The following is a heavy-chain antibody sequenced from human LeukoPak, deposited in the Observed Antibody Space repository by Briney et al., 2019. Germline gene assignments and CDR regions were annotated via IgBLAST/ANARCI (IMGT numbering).Heavy chain of an antibody. CDR3: TSPAHEFDIWSGYYSL. V-gene: IGHV3-73*01. J-gene: IGHJ4*01. CDR1: GFTFSDSA. CDR2: IRSKTKSAET. D-gene: IGHD3-3*01. Sequence: PGGSLRLSCTVSGFTFSDSAIHWVRHAAGKGLEWVGRIRSKTKSAETGYAASVKGRFTISRDDSKDTAYLQMNSLKPEDTGVYYCTSPAHEFDIWSGYYSLWGHGTHVTVSS.